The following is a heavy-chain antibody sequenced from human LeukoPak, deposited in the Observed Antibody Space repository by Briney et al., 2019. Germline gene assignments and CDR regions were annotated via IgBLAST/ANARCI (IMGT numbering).Heavy chain of an antibody. CDR2: IRGNNGKT. CDR3: ARSGVVVAGPTDL. CDR1: GYTFTSNY. Sequence: GASVKVSCKASGYTFTSNYIHWVRQAPGQGLEWMGWIRGNNGKTDYAQKFQGRVTMTTDTSTSTAYMELRSLRSDDTAVYYCARSGVVVAGPTDLWGQGTLVTVSS. V-gene: IGHV1-18*04. J-gene: IGHJ4*02. D-gene: IGHD6-19*01.